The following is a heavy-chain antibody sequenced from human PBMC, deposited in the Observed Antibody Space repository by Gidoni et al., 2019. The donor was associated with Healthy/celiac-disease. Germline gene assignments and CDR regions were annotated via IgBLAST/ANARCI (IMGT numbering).Heavy chain of an antibody. V-gene: IGHV1-69*01. J-gene: IGHJ4*02. CDR1: SYA. Sequence: SYAIRWVRQAPGQGLEWMGGIIPIFGTANYAQKFQGRVTITADESTSTAYMELSSLRSEDTAVYYCAAEWLVPSGDYWGQGTLVTVSS. CDR2: IIPIFGTA. CDR3: AAEWLVPSGDY. D-gene: IGHD6-19*01.